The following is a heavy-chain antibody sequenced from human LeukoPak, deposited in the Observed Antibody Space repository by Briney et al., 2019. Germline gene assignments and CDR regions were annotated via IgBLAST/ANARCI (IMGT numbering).Heavy chain of an antibody. Sequence: SETLSLTCTVSGGSISSSSYYWGWIRQPPGKGLEWIASIYYSGTTLYNPSLTSRVTISVDTSKSQFSLRLNSVTAADTAVYYCARQLGAYSYPFDIWGQGTKVTVSS. V-gene: IGHV4-39*01. D-gene: IGHD3-16*01. CDR1: GGSISSSSYY. CDR2: IYYSGTT. CDR3: ARQLGAYSYPFDI. J-gene: IGHJ3*02.